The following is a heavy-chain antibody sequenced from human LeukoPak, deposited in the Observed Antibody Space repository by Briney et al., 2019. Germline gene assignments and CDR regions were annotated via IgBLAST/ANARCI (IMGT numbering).Heavy chain of an antibody. V-gene: IGHV3-30*03. CDR3: ARGCRITGTPSPFDP. J-gene: IGHJ5*02. D-gene: IGHD1-7*01. CDR1: GFTFSSYV. CDR2: ISFDGSNK. Sequence: GRSLRLSCAASGFTFSSYVMNWVRQAPGKGLEWVAVISFDGSNKYYADSVKGRFTISRDNSKNTLYLQMNSLRAEDTAVYYCARGCRITGTPSPFDPWGQGTLVTVSS.